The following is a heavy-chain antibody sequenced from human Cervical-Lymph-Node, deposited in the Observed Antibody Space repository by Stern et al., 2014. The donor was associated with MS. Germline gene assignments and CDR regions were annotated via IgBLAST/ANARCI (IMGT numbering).Heavy chain of an antibody. V-gene: IGHV3-33*01. CDR2: IWFDGRNA. J-gene: IGHJ5*02. Sequence: VQLVESGGGVVQPGRSQRLSCAASGFTFSNYGMHWARQAPGKGLEWVAFIWFDGRNAYYSASVKVRFTISRDNSKSTLYLQMNSLRAEDTAVYYCARALQLKSGHNWFDPWGQGTLVTVSS. D-gene: IGHD6-13*01. CDR3: ARALQLKSGHNWFDP. CDR1: GFTFSNYG.